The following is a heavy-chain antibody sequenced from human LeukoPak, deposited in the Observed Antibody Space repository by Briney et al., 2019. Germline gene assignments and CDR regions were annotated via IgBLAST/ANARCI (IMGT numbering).Heavy chain of an antibody. V-gene: IGHV5-51*01. D-gene: IGHD2-2*01. J-gene: IGHJ4*02. CDR2: IYPGDSDT. CDR3: ARVGYCSSTSCLTYFDY. CDR1: GYSFTSYW. Sequence: GESLKISCKGSGYSFTSYWIGWVRLMPGKGLEWMGIIYPGDSDTRYSPSFQGQVTISADKSISTAYLQWSSLKASDTAMYYCARVGYCSSTSCLTYFDYWGQGTLVTVSS.